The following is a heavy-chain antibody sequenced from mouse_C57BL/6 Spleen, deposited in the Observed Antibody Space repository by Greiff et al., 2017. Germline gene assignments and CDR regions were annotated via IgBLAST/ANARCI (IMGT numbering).Heavy chain of an antibody. CDR3: ARLGKLGRRAFDY. D-gene: IGHD4-1*01. CDR2: IDPSDSYT. Sequence: VQLQQPGAELVMPGASVKLSCKASGYTFTSYWMHWVKQRPGQGLEWIGEIDPSDSYTNYNQKFKGKSTLTVDKSSSTAYMQLSSLASEDSAVYYWARLGKLGRRAFDYWGQGTTLTVSS. J-gene: IGHJ2*01. V-gene: IGHV1-69*01. CDR1: GYTFTSYW.